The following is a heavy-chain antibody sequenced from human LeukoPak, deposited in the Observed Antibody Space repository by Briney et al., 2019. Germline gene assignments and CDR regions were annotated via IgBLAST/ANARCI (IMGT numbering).Heavy chain of an antibody. CDR2: ISSSSSYI. CDR1: GFTFSSYS. CDR3: ARLDGYNIPGFGY. Sequence: PGGSLRLSCAASGFTFSSYSMNWVRQAPGKGLEWVSSISSSSSYIYYADSVKGRFTISRDNSKNTLYLQMNSLRAEDTAVYYCARLDGYNIPGFGYWGQGTLVTVSS. V-gene: IGHV3-21*04. D-gene: IGHD5-24*01. J-gene: IGHJ4*02.